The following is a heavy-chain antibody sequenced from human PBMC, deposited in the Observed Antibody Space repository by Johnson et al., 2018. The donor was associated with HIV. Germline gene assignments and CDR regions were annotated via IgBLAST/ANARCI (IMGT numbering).Heavy chain of an antibody. CDR2: IHWNGDNT. Sequence: EVQLVESGGGVARPGGSLRLSCAASGFTFDDYDMNWVRQAPGKGLEWVSGIHWNGDNTGYGDSVKGRFTIFRDNAKNSLYLQMNRLRAEDTALYYCARGGMRGELGAFDIWGQGTMVTVSS. V-gene: IGHV3-20*04. D-gene: IGHD1-26*01. CDR1: GFTFDDYD. J-gene: IGHJ3*02. CDR3: ARGGMRGELGAFDI.